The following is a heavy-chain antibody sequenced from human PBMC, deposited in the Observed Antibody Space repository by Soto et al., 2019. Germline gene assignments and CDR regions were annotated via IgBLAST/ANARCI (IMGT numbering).Heavy chain of an antibody. D-gene: IGHD3-3*01. J-gene: IGHJ5*02. Sequence: SVKVSCKASGGTFSSYTISWVRQAPGQRLEWMGRIIPILGIANYAQKFQGRVTITADKSTSTAYMELSSLRSEDTAVYYCARGSALRFLEWLPNNPTNWFDPWGQGTLVTVSS. CDR2: IIPILGIA. V-gene: IGHV1-69*02. CDR3: ARGSALRFLEWLPNNPTNWFDP. CDR1: GGTFSSYT.